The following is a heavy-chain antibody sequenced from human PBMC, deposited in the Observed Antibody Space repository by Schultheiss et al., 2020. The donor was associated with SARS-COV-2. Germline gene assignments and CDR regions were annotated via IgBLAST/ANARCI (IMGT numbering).Heavy chain of an antibody. CDR1: GFTFSSYG. J-gene: IGHJ3*02. V-gene: IGHV3-30*03. CDR3: ASLYTLGYCSSTSCYSFWSGTGDAFDI. CDR2: ISYDGSNK. Sequence: GGSLRLSCAASGFTFSSYGMHWVRQAPGKGLEWVAVISYDGSNKYYADSVKGRFTISRDNSKNTLYLQMNSLRAEDTAVYYCASLYTLGYCSSTSCYSFWSGTGDAFDIWGQGTMVTVSS. D-gene: IGHD2-2*01.